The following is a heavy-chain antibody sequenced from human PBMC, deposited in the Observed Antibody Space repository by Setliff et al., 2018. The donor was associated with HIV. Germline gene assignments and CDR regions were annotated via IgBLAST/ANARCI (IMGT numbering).Heavy chain of an antibody. CDR2: INHSGKT. CDR1: GGSFSGYY. V-gene: IGHV4-34*01. CDR3: ALDPGYRRDY. J-gene: IGHJ4*02. Sequence: ETLSLTCAVYGGSFSGYYWTWIRQPPGKGLEWIGDINHSGKTNYNRSLKSRVTMSVDTSKNQFSLNLSSVTAADTAVYYCALDPGYRRDYWGQGTLVTVSS. D-gene: IGHD5-12*01.